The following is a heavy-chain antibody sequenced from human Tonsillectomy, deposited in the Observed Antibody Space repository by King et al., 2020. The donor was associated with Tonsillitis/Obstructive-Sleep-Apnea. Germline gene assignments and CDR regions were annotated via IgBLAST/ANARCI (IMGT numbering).Heavy chain of an antibody. CDR1: GYTFTGFL. CDR2: INPRNGDI. Sequence: QLVQSGAEVKKSGASVRVSCKASGYTFTGFLMHWVRQAPGQGLEWIGRINPRNGDIYFAQKFQGRVTMTTDTPMNTAYMELSSLRSDDTAVYYCGRGNKSFDPWGQGTLVTVSS. CDR3: GRGNKSFDP. J-gene: IGHJ5*02. V-gene: IGHV1-2*06.